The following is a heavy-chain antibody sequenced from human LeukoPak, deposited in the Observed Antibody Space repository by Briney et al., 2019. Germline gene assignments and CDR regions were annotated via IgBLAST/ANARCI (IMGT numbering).Heavy chain of an antibody. Sequence: SDTLSLTCTVYGGSFSGSYWTWIRQPPGKGLEWIGEINHSEKTNYNPSLKSRVTISVDKSKNQFSLKLCSVTAADTAVDDCAGAGWLRRYFDYWGQGTLVTVSS. CDR1: GGSFSGSY. J-gene: IGHJ4*02. V-gene: IGHV4-34*01. CDR3: AGAGWLRRYFDY. CDR2: INHSEKT. D-gene: IGHD5-24*01.